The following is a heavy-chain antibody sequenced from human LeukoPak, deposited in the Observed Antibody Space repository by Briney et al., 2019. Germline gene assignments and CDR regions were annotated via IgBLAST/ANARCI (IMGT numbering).Heavy chain of an antibody. D-gene: IGHD1-14*01. V-gene: IGHV4-39*07. J-gene: IGHJ4*02. CDR2: IYYSGST. CDR1: GGSISSSSYY. CDR3: ARGHRDFDY. Sequence: PSETLSLTYTVSGGSISSSSYYWGWIRQPPGKGLEWIGSIYYSGSTYYNPSLKSRVTMSVGTSKNQFSLKLSSVTAADTAVYYCARGHRDFDYWGQGTLVTVSS.